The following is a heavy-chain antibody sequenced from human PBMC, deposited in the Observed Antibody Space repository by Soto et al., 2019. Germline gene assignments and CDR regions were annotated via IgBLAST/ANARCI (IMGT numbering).Heavy chain of an antibody. J-gene: IGHJ5*02. Sequence: SETLCLTCAVYGGSFSGYYWSWIRQPLGEGLEWIGEINHSGSTNDNPSLKSRVTIAVDMSEKQSSLILTSVTAADTAVYWCARDPVDGYAFFDNGGQGARVTVS. CDR3: ARDPVDGYAFFDN. D-gene: IGHD5-12*01. V-gene: IGHV4-34*01. CDR2: INHSGST. CDR1: GGSFSGYY.